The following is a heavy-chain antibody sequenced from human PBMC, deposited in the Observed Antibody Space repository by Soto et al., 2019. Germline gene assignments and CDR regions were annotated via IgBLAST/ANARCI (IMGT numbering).Heavy chain of an antibody. D-gene: IGHD4-17*01. CDR3: AREYCDYDYYYDLKDV. V-gene: IGHV1-2*04. J-gene: IGHJ6*02. CDR1: GYTFTGYY. Sequence: ASVKVSCKASGYTFTGYYMHWVRQAPGQGLEWMGWINPNSGGTNYAQKFQGWVTMTRDTSISTAYMELSRLRSDDTAVYYCAREYCDYDYYYDLKDVWGQGTTVIGSS. CDR2: INPNSGGT.